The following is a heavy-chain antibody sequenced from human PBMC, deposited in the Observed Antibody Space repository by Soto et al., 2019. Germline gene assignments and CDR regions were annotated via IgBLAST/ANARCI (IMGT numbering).Heavy chain of an antibody. CDR2: INHSGST. CDR1: GGSFSGYY. D-gene: IGHD4-17*01. CDR3: ARKGRVGRMTTVNY. J-gene: IGHJ4*02. V-gene: IGHV4-34*01. Sequence: QVQLQQWGAGLLKPSETLSLTCAVYGGSFSGYYWSWIRQPPGKGLEWIGEINHSGSTNYNPSLKSRVTISVDTSKNQFSLKRSSVTAADTAVYYCARKGRVGRMTTVNYWGQGTLVTVSS.